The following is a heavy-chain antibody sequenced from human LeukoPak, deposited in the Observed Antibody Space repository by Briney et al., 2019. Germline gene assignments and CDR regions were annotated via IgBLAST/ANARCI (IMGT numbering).Heavy chain of an antibody. D-gene: IGHD2-2*01. CDR1: GFTFTSSA. J-gene: IGHJ4*02. Sequence: GASVKVSCKASGFTFTSSAVQWVRQARGQRLEWIGWIVVGSGNTNYAQKFQERVTITRDMSTSTAYMELSSLRSEDTAVYYCAADNRIECSSTSCYYFDYWGQGTLVTVSS. CDR2: IVVGSGNT. V-gene: IGHV1-58*01. CDR3: AADNRIECSSTSCYYFDY.